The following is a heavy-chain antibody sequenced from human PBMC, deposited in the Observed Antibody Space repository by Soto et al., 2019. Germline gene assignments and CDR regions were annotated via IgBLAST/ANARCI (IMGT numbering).Heavy chain of an antibody. V-gene: IGHV1-18*01. CDR1: VYTFTSYG. J-gene: IGHJ4*02. CDR3: ARGPTTDFAY. Sequence: ASVKVSCKAXVYTFTSYGISCVRQAHGQGLEWMGWISAYNGNTNYAQKFQGRVTMTTDTSTSTAYMELRSLRSDDTAVYYCARGPTTDFAYWGQGTLVTVSS. D-gene: IGHD5-12*01. CDR2: ISAYNGNT.